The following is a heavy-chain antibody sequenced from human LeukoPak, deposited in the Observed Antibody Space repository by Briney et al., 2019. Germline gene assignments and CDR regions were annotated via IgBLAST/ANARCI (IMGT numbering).Heavy chain of an antibody. J-gene: IGHJ4*02. V-gene: IGHV3-11*04. Sequence: GGSLRLSCAGSGITFSDYYMSWIRQAPGKGLEWVSYISSSDSTIYYTDSVKGRFTISRDNAKNSLYLQMNSLRADDTAVYYCARADCSSTSCYELDYWGQGTLVTVSS. D-gene: IGHD2-2*01. CDR3: ARADCSSTSCYELDY. CDR2: ISSSDSTI. CDR1: GITFSDYY.